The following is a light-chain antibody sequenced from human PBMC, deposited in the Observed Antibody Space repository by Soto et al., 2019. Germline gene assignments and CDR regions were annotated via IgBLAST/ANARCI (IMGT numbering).Light chain of an antibody. J-gene: IGLJ1*01. Sequence: QSVLTQPPSASGTPGQRGAISCSGNSSNIGSNPVNWYQQLPGTAPKLLIYSNNQRPSGVPDRFSGSKSGTSASLAISGLQSDDEAAYCCAAWDDSLNGFVFGTGTKLTVL. CDR3: AAWDDSLNGFV. CDR2: SNN. V-gene: IGLV1-44*01. CDR1: SSNIGSNP.